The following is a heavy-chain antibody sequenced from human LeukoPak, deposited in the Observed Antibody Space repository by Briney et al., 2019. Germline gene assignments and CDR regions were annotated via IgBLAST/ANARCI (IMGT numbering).Heavy chain of an antibody. CDR2: INPNSSGT. V-gene: IGHV1-2*02. J-gene: IGHJ4*02. CDR1: GYTFTGYY. D-gene: IGHD3-22*01. CDR3: ARVYYYDSSGYYYFDY. Sequence: ASVKVSCKASGYTFTGYYMHWVRQAPGQGLEWMGWINPNSSGTSYAQKFQARVTMTRDTSISTAYMELSSLRSDDTAVYYCARVYYYDSSGYYYFDYWGQGTLVTVSS.